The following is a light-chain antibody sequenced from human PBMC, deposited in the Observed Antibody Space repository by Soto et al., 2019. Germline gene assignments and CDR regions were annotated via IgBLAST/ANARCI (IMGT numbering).Light chain of an antibody. J-gene: IGKJ1*01. Sequence: EIVMTQSPATLSVSPGERATLSCRASQRVSSNLAWYQQKPGQAPRLLIYGASTRATGIPARFSGSGSGTEFTLTISSLQSEDFAVYFCQQYNYWPPWTFGQGTKVDIK. CDR3: QQYNYWPPWT. CDR2: GAS. V-gene: IGKV3-15*01. CDR1: QRVSSN.